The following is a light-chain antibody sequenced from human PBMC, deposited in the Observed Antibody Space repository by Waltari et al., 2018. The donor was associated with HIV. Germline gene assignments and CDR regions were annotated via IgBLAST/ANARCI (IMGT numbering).Light chain of an antibody. CDR1: NIGNRD. J-gene: IGLJ1*01. Sequence: SYVLTPPPSITVAPGKTAKITCGGNNIGNRDVHWYQQKPGQAPILVIYDDDDRPSGIPERFSGSNSDNTATLTINRVEVGDEADYYCQVWDSGSDHVFGSGTTVTVL. CDR3: QVWDSGSDHV. CDR2: DDD. V-gene: IGLV3-21*01.